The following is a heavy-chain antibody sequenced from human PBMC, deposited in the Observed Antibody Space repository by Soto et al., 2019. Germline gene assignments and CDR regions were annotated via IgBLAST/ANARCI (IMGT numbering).Heavy chain of an antibody. V-gene: IGHV1-69*13. CDR2: IIPIFGTT. D-gene: IGHD4-17*01. Sequence: SVKVSCTASGGTFSNYPISWVRQAPGQGLEWMGGIIPIFGTTNYAQKFQGRVTISADESMTTAYMEMSGLTSEDTAVYYCARGPDYEGYFDYWGRGTLVTVSS. CDR3: ARGPDYEGYFDY. CDR1: GGTFSNYP. J-gene: IGHJ4*02.